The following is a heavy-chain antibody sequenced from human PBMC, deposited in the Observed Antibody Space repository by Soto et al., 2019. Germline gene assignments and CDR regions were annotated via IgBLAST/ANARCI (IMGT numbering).Heavy chain of an antibody. CDR2: SKYKAAGYFT. J-gene: IGHJ4*02. Sequence: GGSLRLSCAASGFTFTDHFMDWVRQAPGKGLEWVGRSKYKAAGYFTGYAASVQGRFVILRDESRNSLYLEMTNVKIEDTAVYYCLNFIVGRPSWGQGTLVTVSS. V-gene: IGHV3-72*01. D-gene: IGHD1-26*01. CDR3: LNFIVGRPS. CDR1: GFTFTDHF.